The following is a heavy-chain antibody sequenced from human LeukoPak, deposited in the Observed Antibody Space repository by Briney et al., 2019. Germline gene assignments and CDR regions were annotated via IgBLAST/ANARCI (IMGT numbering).Heavy chain of an antibody. D-gene: IGHD3-10*01. V-gene: IGHV3-30*18. CDR2: ISYDGSNK. CDR3: AKDFRGDYYFDY. Sequence: GGSLRLSCAASGFTFSSFGMHWVRQAPGQGLEWVAVISYDGSNKYYADSVKGRFTISRDNSKNTLYLQMNSLRAEDTAVYYCAKDFRGDYYFDYWGQGTLVTVSS. J-gene: IGHJ4*02. CDR1: GFTFSSFG.